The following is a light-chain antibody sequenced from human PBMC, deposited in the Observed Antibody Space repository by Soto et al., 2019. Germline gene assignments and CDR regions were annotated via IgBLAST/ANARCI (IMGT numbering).Light chain of an antibody. V-gene: IGKV1-5*03. CDR3: QQRYSTPQT. CDR2: QAS. J-gene: IGKJ1*01. CDR1: QSVSSL. Sequence: IRMTLSPAALSSYVGDRVTITCRASQSVSSLLAWYHQKQGKDPQSLIYQASSLEGGGPSRFIGSGSGTEFTLTISSLQAEDFATDYCQQRYSTPQTFGQGTKVDIK.